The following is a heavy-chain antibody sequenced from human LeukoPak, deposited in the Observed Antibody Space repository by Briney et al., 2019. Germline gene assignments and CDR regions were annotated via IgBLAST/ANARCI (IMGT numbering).Heavy chain of an antibody. D-gene: IGHD5-24*01. J-gene: IGHJ4*02. CDR3: ARALVDGYKELGY. CDR1: GYTFTTYG. CDR2: ISAYNGNR. Sequence: GSVQVSCKASGYTFTTYGITWVRQAPGQGVEWMGWISAYNGNRNYAQKLQGRVTMTTDTSTSTAYMELRSLRSDDTAVYYCARALVDGYKELGYWGQGTLVTVSS. V-gene: IGHV1-18*01.